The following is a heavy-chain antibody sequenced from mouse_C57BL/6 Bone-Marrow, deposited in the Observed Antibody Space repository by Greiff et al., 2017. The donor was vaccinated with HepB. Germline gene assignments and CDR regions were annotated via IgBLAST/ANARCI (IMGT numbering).Heavy chain of an antibody. Sequence: VKVVESGAELVRPGASVKLSCKASGYTFTDYYINWVKQRPGQGLEWIARIYPGSGNTYYNEKFKGKATLTAEKSSSTAYMQLSSLTSEDSAVYFCARFYYYGSSYDYYAMDYWGQGTSVTVSS. CDR3: ARFYYYGSSYDYYAMDY. D-gene: IGHD1-1*01. CDR1: GYTFTDYY. J-gene: IGHJ4*01. V-gene: IGHV1-76*01. CDR2: IYPGSGNT.